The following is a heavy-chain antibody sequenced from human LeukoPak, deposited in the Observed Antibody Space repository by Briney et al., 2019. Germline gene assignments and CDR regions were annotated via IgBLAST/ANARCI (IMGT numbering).Heavy chain of an antibody. V-gene: IGHV4-59*01. D-gene: IGHD5-24*01. CDR1: GGSISNYY. J-gene: IGHJ3*02. Sequence: PSETLSLTCTVSGGSISNYYWAWIRQPPGKGLEWIGYIYDTGSTKYNPSLKSRLTISLHTSRNQFSLNLSSLTAVDTAIYYCARVRNYPDAFDIWGQGRMVTVSS. CDR3: ARVRNYPDAFDI. CDR2: IYDTGST.